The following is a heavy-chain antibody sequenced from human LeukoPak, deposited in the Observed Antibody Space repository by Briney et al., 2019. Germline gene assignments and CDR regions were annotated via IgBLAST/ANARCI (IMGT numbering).Heavy chain of an antibody. CDR2: IYYSGTT. Sequence: SETLSLTCTVSGGSIISSSYNWGWIRQPPGKGLEWIGTIYYSGTTYYNPSLQSRVTISVDTSKNEFSLKVTSVTAADTAVYYCARLPTGFPNWFDPWGQGTRVTVSS. D-gene: IGHD2-8*02. J-gene: IGHJ5*02. V-gene: IGHV4-39*01. CDR3: ARLPTGFPNWFDP. CDR1: GGSIISSSYN.